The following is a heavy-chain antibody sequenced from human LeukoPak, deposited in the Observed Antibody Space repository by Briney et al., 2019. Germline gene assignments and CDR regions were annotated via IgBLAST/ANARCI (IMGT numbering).Heavy chain of an antibody. J-gene: IGHJ4*02. Sequence: ASVKVSCKASGYTFSSYHIHWVRQAPGQGLEWMGKINPSFNPGVDVTSYAQKFQGRVAMTRDTSTNTVYMELSSLRSEDTAVYYCARAWESIAGYYFDYWGQGTLVTVSS. D-gene: IGHD1-26*01. CDR2: INPSFNPGVDVT. CDR1: GYTFSSYH. CDR3: ARAWESIAGYYFDY. V-gene: IGHV1-46*01.